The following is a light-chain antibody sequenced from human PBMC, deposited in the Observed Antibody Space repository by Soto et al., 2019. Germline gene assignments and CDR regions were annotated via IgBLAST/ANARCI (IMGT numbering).Light chain of an antibody. Sequence: EIVLTQSPGTLSLSPGERATLSRRASQSVSSSYLAWYQQKPGQAPRLLIYGASSRATGIPDRFSGSGSGTDFTLTISRLEPEDFAVYYCQQYGSSLFTFGPGTKVDI. V-gene: IGKV3-20*01. CDR2: GAS. J-gene: IGKJ3*01. CDR1: QSVSSSY. CDR3: QQYGSSLFT.